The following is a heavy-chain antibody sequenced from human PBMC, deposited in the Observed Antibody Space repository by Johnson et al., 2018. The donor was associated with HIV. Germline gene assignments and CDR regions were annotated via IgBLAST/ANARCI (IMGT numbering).Heavy chain of an antibody. CDR1: GFTFSSYG. D-gene: IGHD3-3*01. CDR3: VRAQFLEWLFFDSFDI. Sequence: QVQLVESGGGVVQPGRSLRLSCVASGFTFSSYGMHWVRQAPGKGLEWVTIISYDGSNKYYADSVKGRFTISRDNSKNTLYLQMKSLRAEDTALYYCVRAQFLEWLFFDSFDIWGQGTMVTVSS. V-gene: IGHV3-30*03. CDR2: ISYDGSNK. J-gene: IGHJ3*02.